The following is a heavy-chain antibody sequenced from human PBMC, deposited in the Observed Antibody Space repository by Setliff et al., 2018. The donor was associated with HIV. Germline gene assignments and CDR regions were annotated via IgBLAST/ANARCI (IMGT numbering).Heavy chain of an antibody. CDR1: GGSICNYY. D-gene: IGHD3-3*01. Sequence: PSETLSLTCTVSGGSICNYYWSWIRQPPGKGLEWIGYIYYSGGTDYNPSLKSRVTISVDTSKNQFSLKLRSVTAADTAVYYCARAPSWRGYYPWGQGTLVTVSS. J-gene: IGHJ5*02. CDR3: ARAPSWRGYYP. CDR2: IYYSGGT. V-gene: IGHV4-59*01.